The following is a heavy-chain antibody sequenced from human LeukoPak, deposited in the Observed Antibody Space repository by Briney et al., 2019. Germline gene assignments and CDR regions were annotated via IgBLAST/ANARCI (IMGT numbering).Heavy chain of an antibody. CDR2: ISSSGAST. J-gene: IGHJ4*02. V-gene: IGHV3-23*01. CDR3: AKHGYSTGYSSSWYYFDY. D-gene: IGHD6-13*01. CDR1: GFTFNNYA. Sequence: PGGSLRLSCAASGFTFNNYAMTWVRQAPGKGLEWVSAISSSGASTHYGDSVKGRFTISRDNSKNTLYLQMNSLRVEDTAVYYCAKHGYSTGYSSSWYYFDYWGQGTLVTVSS.